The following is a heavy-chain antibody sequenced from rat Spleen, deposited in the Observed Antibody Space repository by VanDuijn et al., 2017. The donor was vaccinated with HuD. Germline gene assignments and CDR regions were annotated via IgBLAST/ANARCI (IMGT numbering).Heavy chain of an antibody. J-gene: IGHJ3*01. V-gene: IGHV5S13*01. CDR2: INPDGGST. CDR1: GFTFSNYD. Sequence: EVQLVESDGGLVQPGRSLKLSCAASGFTFSNYDMAWVRQAPTKGLEWVAYINPDGGSTYYRDSVKGRFTNSRDNAKNTQYLQMDSLRSEDTATYYCARHNDVGYWFAYWGQGTLVTVSS. D-gene: IGHD1-11*01. CDR3: ARHNDVGYWFAY.